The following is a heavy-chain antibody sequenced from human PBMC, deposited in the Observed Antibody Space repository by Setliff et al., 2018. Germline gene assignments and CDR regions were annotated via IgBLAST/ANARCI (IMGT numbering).Heavy chain of an antibody. Sequence: SETLSLTCTVSGGSISSGGYYWSWIRQHTGKGLEWIGYIYYSGSTYYNPSLKSRVTISVDTSKNQFSLKLSSVTAADTAVYYCARGRYWFAPNWFDPWGQGTLVTVSS. CDR2: IYYSGST. D-gene: IGHD2-21*01. J-gene: IGHJ5*02. CDR1: GGSISSGGYY. V-gene: IGHV4-31*03. CDR3: ARGRYWFAPNWFDP.